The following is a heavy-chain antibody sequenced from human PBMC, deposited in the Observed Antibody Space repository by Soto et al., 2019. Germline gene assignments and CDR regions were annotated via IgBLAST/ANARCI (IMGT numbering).Heavy chain of an antibody. CDR2: FDPEDGET. Sequence: ASVKVSCKVSGYTLTELSMHWVRQAPGKGLEWMGGFDPEDGETIYAQKFQGRVTMTEDTSTDTAYMELSSLRSEDTAVYYCATGRMYYYDSSGVDAFDIWGQGTMVTVSS. CDR1: GYTLTELS. V-gene: IGHV1-24*01. CDR3: ATGRMYYYDSSGVDAFDI. J-gene: IGHJ3*02. D-gene: IGHD3-22*01.